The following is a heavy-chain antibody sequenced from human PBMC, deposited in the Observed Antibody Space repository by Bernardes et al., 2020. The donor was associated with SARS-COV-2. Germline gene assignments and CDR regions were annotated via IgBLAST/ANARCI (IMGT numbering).Heavy chain of an antibody. CDR2: IKQDGSEK. V-gene: IGHV3-7*01. J-gene: IGHJ6*02. CDR1: GFTFSSYW. D-gene: IGHD1-26*01. CDR3: ARDGLGYWVGYYYYGMDV. Sequence: GGSLRLSCAASGFTFSSYWMSWVRQAPGKGLEWVANIKQDGSEKYYVDSVKGRFTISRDNAKNSLYLQMNSLRAEDTAVYYCARDGLGYWVGYYYYGMDVWGQGTTVTVSS.